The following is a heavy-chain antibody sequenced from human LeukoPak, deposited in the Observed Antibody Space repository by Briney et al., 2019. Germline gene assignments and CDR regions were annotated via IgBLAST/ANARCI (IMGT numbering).Heavy chain of an antibody. V-gene: IGHV3-23*01. Sequence: GGSLRLSCAASEFDFTSHAMTWVRQAPGKGLEWVSAISISGTKTYYADSVKGRFTISRDNSKNTLYLQMNSLRAEDTAVYYCAKESGIAAAGYFDYWGQGTLVTVSS. J-gene: IGHJ4*02. CDR3: AKESGIAAAGYFDY. D-gene: IGHD6-13*01. CDR2: ISISGTKT. CDR1: EFDFTSHA.